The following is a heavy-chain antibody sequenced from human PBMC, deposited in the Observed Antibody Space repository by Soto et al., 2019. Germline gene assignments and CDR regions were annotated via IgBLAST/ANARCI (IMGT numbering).Heavy chain of an antibody. CDR1: GYTFTSYA. D-gene: IGHD1-7*01. V-gene: IGHV1-3*01. Sequence: GASVKVSCKASGYTFTSYAMHWVRQAPGQRLEWMGWINAGNGNTKYSQKFQGRVTITRDTSASTAYMELSSLRSEDTAVYYCARVTWNYDYYYYYGMDVWGQGTTVTVSS. J-gene: IGHJ6*02. CDR3: ARVTWNYDYYYYYGMDV. CDR2: INAGNGNT.